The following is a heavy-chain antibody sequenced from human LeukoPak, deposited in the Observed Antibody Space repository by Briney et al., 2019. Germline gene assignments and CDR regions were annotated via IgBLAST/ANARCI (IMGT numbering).Heavy chain of an antibody. D-gene: IGHD1-26*01. CDR1: GYTLTELS. CDR3: ATRRIVGDPADY. CDR2: FDPEDGET. Sequence: ASVKISCKVSGYTLTELSMHWVRQAPGKGLEWMGGFDPEDGETIYAQKFQGRVTMTEDTSTDTAYMELSSLRSEDTAVYYCATRRIVGDPADYWGQGILVTVSS. J-gene: IGHJ4*02. V-gene: IGHV1-24*01.